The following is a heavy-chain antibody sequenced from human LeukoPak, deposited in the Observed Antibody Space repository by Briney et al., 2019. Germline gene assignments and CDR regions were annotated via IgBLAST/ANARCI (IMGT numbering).Heavy chain of an antibody. CDR2: IYTSGST. J-gene: IGHJ4*02. Sequence: SETLSLTCTVSGGSISSYYWSWIRQPAGKGPEWIGRIYTSGSTNYNPSLKSRVTMSVDTSKNQFSLKLSSVTAADTAVYYCARDGVWGIAVAGILDYWGQGTLVTVSS. CDR3: ARDGVWGIAVAGILDY. D-gene: IGHD6-19*01. CDR1: GGSISSYY. V-gene: IGHV4-4*07.